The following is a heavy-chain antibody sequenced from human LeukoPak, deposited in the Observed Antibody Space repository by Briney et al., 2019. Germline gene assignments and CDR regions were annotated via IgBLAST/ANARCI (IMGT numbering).Heavy chain of an antibody. CDR2: IYYSGST. V-gene: IGHV4-39*01. CDR1: GGSISSSSYY. Sequence: PSETLSLTCTVSGGSISSSSYYWGWIRQPPGKGLEWIGSIYYSGSTYYNPSLKSRVTISVDTSKNQFSLKLSSVTAADTAVCYCARGITMVRKVFDPWGQGTLVTVSS. CDR3: ARGITMVRKVFDP. D-gene: IGHD3-10*01. J-gene: IGHJ5*02.